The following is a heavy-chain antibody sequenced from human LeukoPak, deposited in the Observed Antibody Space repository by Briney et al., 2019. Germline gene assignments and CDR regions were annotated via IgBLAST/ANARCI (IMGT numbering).Heavy chain of an antibody. CDR3: ARDPEYSYGKWFDY. CDR1: GVTFSSYS. D-gene: IGHD5-18*01. CDR2: ISSSSSTI. Sequence: GGSLRLSCAASGVTFSSYSMNWVRQAPGKGLGWVSYISSSSSTIYYADSVKGRFTISRDNANNSLYLQMNSLRDEDTAVYYCARDPEYSYGKWFDYWGQGTLVTVSS. V-gene: IGHV3-48*02. J-gene: IGHJ4*02.